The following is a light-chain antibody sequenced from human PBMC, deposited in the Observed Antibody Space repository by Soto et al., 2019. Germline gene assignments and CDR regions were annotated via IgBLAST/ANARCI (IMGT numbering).Light chain of an antibody. CDR3: QSYDSSLSGWL. V-gene: IGLV1-40*01. J-gene: IGLJ2*01. CDR1: SSNIGAPFD. CDR2: DNT. Sequence: QAVVTQPPSVSGAPGQRVTISCTGSSSNIGAPFDVHWYQQLPGTAPKLLIYDNTDRPSGVPDRFSGSKSGTSASLAITGLQAEDEADYYCQSYDSSLSGWLFGGGTKLTV.